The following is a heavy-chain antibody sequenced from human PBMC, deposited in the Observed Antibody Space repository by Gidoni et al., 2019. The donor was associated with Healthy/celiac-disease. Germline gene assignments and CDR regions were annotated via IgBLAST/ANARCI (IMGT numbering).Heavy chain of an antibody. Sequence: VQCEVQLRLSCAASGFTFSSYAMRWVRQAPGKGLEWVSAISGSGGSTYYADSVKGRFTISRDNSKNTLYLQMNSLRAEDTAVYYCAKVMDYGDYRLDYWGQGTLVTVSS. D-gene: IGHD4-17*01. V-gene: IGHV3-23*01. CDR2: ISGSGGST. J-gene: IGHJ4*02. CDR1: GFTFSSYA. CDR3: AKVMDYGDYRLDY.